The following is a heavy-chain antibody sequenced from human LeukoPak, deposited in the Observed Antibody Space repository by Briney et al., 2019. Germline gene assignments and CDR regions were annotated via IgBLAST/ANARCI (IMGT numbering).Heavy chain of an antibody. Sequence: GGSLRLSCAGSGFSFSNYAMSWVRQAPGRGLEWVSAICKNGGSTYYADSVRGRFTISRDNSKNTLFLQMNSLRAEDTAVYYCAKSNGYGLVDIWGQGTMVTVSS. D-gene: IGHD3-10*01. V-gene: IGHV3-23*01. CDR1: GFSFSNYA. CDR3: AKSNGYGLVDI. J-gene: IGHJ3*02. CDR2: ICKNGGST.